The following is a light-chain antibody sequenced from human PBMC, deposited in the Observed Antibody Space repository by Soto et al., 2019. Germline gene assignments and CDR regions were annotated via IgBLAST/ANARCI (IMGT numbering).Light chain of an antibody. CDR3: QQYTAYSWT. CDR1: QTISGN. Sequence: DIQMTQSPSTLSASVGDRVTITCRASQTISGNLAWYKQKPGKAPDLLIYKVSYLESGVPSRFSGSGSGTEFPLTISILQPDDFATYYCQQYTAYSWTFGQGTKVEIK. CDR2: KVS. V-gene: IGKV1-5*03. J-gene: IGKJ1*01.